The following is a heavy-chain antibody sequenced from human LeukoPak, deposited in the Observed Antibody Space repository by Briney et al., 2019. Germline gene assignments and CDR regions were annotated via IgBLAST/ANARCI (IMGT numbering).Heavy chain of an antibody. CDR2: ISTSEST. D-gene: IGHD1-14*01. Sequence: SQTLSLTCTVSGGSISSGTYYWSWIRQPAGKGLEWIGRISTSESTNYNSSLKSRVTISVDTSKNQFSLKLCSVTAADTAVYYCARGALPGADKYYFDYWGQGTLVTVSS. V-gene: IGHV4-61*02. J-gene: IGHJ4*02. CDR3: ARGALPGADKYYFDY. CDR1: GGSISSGTYY.